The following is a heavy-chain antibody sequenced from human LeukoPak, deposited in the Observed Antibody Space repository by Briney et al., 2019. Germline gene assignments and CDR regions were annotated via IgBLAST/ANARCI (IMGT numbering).Heavy chain of an antibody. CDR2: ISGSGGTP. Sequence: QSGGSLRLSCAASGFTFSTYAMNWVRQAPGKGLEWVSTISGSGGTPHYADSVKGRFTISRDKSKNTLHLQMNRLRAEDTAVYYCAKGGDLITYFDYWGQGTLVTVSS. V-gene: IGHV3-23*01. CDR1: GFTFSTYA. J-gene: IGHJ4*02. CDR3: AKGGDLITYFDY. D-gene: IGHD3-16*01.